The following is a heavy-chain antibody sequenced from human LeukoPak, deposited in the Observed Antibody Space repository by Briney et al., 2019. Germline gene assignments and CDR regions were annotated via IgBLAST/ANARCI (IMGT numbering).Heavy chain of an antibody. CDR2: ISSSSSYI. V-gene: IGHV3-21*01. D-gene: IGHD2-2*01. CDR3: ASSQLPLPRPLDY. J-gene: IGHJ4*02. CDR1: GFTFSSYS. Sequence: GGSLRLSCAASGFTFSSYSMNWVRQAPGKGLEWVSSISSSSSYIYYADSVKGRFTISRDNAKNSLYLQMNSLRAEDTAVYYCASSQLPLPRPLDYWGQGTLVTVSS.